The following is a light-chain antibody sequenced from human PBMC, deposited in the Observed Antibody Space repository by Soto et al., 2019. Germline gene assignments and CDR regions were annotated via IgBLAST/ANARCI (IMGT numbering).Light chain of an antibody. J-gene: IGKJ1*01. Sequence: EVVLTQSPGTLSLSPGARATLSCRASPPISGTYLSWYQQTPGPAPRLLIYAATSRAASIPERLSGGGSCTVFTLTFSRLELEDSAVYYSRLGGFGQGTKVEI. CDR2: AAT. CDR3: RLGG. CDR1: PPISGTY. V-gene: IGKV3-20*01.